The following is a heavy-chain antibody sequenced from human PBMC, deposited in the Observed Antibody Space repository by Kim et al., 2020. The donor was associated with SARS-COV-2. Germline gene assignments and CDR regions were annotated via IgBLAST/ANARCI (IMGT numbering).Heavy chain of an antibody. Sequence: SVKVSCKASGGTFSSYAISWVRQAPGQGLEWMGGIIPIFGTANYAQKFQGRVTITADESTSTAYMELSSLRSEDTAVYYCARDHFDIVATTSYYYYGMDVWGQGTTVTVFS. D-gene: IGHD5-12*01. V-gene: IGHV1-69*13. CDR1: GGTFSSYA. J-gene: IGHJ6*02. CDR2: IIPIFGTA. CDR3: ARDHFDIVATTSYYYYGMDV.